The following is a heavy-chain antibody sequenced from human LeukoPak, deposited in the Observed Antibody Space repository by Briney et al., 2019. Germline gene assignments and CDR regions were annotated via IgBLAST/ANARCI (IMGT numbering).Heavy chain of an antibody. J-gene: IGHJ4*02. V-gene: IGHV1-18*01. CDR3: ARDRWACSSTSCYGPFDY. Sequence: GASVKVSCKASGYTFTSYGITWVRQAPGQGLEWMGWISAYNGNTNYAQKLQGRVTMTTDTSTSTAYMELRSLRSDDTAVYYCARDRWACSSTSCYGPFDYWGQGTPVTVSS. CDR1: GYTFTSYG. D-gene: IGHD2-2*01. CDR2: ISAYNGNT.